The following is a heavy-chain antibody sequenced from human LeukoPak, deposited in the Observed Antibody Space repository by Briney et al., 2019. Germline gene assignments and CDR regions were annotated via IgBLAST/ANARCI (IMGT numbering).Heavy chain of an antibody. D-gene: IGHD2-15*01. CDR1: GYTLTELS. Sequence: ASVKVSCKVSGYTLTELSMHWVRQAPGKGLEWMGGFDPEDGETIYAQKFQGRVTMTEDTSTDTAYMELSSLRSEDTAVYYCATAPSLGEFCSGGSCSTFGFAPWGRGTLVTVSS. J-gene: IGHJ5*02. CDR3: ATAPSLGEFCSGGSCSTFGFAP. CDR2: FDPEDGET. V-gene: IGHV1-24*01.